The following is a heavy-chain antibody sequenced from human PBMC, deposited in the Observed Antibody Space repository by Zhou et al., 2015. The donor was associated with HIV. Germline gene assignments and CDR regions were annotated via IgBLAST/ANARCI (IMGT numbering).Heavy chain of an antibody. Sequence: QVQLVQSGAEVKKPGSSVKVSCKASGGTFSSYAISWVRQAPGQGLEWMGGIIPIFGTANYAQKFQGRVTITADESTSTAYMELSSLRSEDTAVYYCASVPLGSELLPEPFRGYSYGYCTYWGQGTLVTVSS. CDR1: GGTFSSYA. V-gene: IGHV1-69*01. CDR3: ASVPLGSELLPEPFRGYSYGYCTY. J-gene: IGHJ4*02. D-gene: IGHD5-18*01. CDR2: IIPIFGTA.